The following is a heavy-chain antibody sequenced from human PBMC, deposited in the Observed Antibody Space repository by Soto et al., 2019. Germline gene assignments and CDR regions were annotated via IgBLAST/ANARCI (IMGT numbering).Heavy chain of an antibody. V-gene: IGHV2-26*01. J-gene: IGHJ6*02. CDR3: ARMYSWNYGTNQYYAMDV. D-gene: IGHD1-7*01. Sequence: QVTLEESGPVLVKPTETLTLTCAVSGFSLSNPKMGVSWVRQSPGKALEWLAHVFSTGQKSYITSLETRLTISKDTSKSQVVLTMTNMEAVDTATYYCARMYSWNYGTNQYYAMDVWGQGTMVTVSS. CDR1: GFSLSNPKMG. CDR2: VFSTGQK.